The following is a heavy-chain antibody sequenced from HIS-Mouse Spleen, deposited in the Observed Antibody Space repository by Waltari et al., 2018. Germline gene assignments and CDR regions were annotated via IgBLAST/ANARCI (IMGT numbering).Heavy chain of an antibody. CDR1: GGSFSGYY. J-gene: IGHJ4*02. Sequence: QVQLQQWGAGLLKPSETLSLTCAVYGGSFSGYYWSWIRQPPGKGLGWIGEINHSGSTNATPPLTSRVPISVDTSKNQFSLRLSSVTAADTAVYYCARGRSPATVTIGYYFDYWGQGTLVTVSS. CDR3: ARGRSPATVTIGYYFDY. CDR2: INHSGST. V-gene: IGHV4-34*01. D-gene: IGHD4-17*01.